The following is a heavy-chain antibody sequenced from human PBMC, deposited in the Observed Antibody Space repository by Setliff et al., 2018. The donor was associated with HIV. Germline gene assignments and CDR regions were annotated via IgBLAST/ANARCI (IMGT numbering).Heavy chain of an antibody. CDR3: ARDPAPSASASYFQH. CDR1: GYTFTSYY. V-gene: IGHV1-46*01. Sequence: ASVKVSCKASGYTFTSYYMHWVRQAPGQGLEWMGIINPSSGSTTYAQKFQGRVTMTRDTSTSTVYMELSSLRSEETAVNYCARDPAPSASASYFQHWGQGTPVTVS. J-gene: IGHJ1*01. CDR2: INPSSGST.